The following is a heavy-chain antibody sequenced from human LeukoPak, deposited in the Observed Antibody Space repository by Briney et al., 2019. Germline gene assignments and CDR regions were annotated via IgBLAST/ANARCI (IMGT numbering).Heavy chain of an antibody. Sequence: SETLSLTCTVSGGSIGSYYWSWIRQPAGKGLEWIGRIYTSGSTNYNPSLKSRVTMSVDTSKNQFSLKLSSVTAADTAVYYCARCLSEPELAYGMDVWGQGTTVTVSS. D-gene: IGHD1-7*01. V-gene: IGHV4-4*07. CDR2: IYTSGST. J-gene: IGHJ6*02. CDR3: ARCLSEPELAYGMDV. CDR1: GGSIGSYY.